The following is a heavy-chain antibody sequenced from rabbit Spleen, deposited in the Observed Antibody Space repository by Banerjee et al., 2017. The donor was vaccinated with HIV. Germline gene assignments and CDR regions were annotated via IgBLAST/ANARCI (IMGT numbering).Heavy chain of an antibody. D-gene: IGHD7-1*01. CDR3: ARDTGTSFSSYGMDL. V-gene: IGHV1S45*01. Sequence: QEQLVESGGGLVQPGGSLKLTCKASGFSFSSSDYICWVRQAPGKGLEWISCIAGSSSAFTYSATWATGRFTISKTSSTTVTLQMTSLTVADTATYFCARDTGTSFSSYGMDLWGQGTLVTVS. J-gene: IGHJ6*01. CDR1: GFSFSSSDY. CDR2: IAGSSSAFT.